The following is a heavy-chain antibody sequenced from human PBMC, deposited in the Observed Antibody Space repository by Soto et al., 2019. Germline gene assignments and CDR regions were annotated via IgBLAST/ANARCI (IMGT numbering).Heavy chain of an antibody. CDR2: ISGSGGST. J-gene: IGHJ4*02. CDR1: GFTFSSYA. CDR3: AKDHDRFKRVPFDY. Sequence: EVQLLESGGGLVQPGGSLRLSCAASGFTFSSYAMSWVPQAPGKGLEWVAAISGSGGSTYYADSVKGRFTISRDNSKNTLYLQMNSLRAEDTAVYYCAKDHDRFKRVPFDYWGQGTLVTVSS. V-gene: IGHV3-23*01. D-gene: IGHD3-10*01.